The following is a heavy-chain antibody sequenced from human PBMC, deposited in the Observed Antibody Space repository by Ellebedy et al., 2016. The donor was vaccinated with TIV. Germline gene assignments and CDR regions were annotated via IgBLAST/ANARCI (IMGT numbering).Heavy chain of an antibody. D-gene: IGHD1-26*01. CDR3: ARDMVQGMVARYLWFDY. Sequence: ASVKVSCKASGYTFTSYVISWVRQAPGQGLEWMAWISAYTGNSNYAQKFQGRVTVATDTSTSTAYLELRNLKSDDTAVYYCARDMVQGMVARYLWFDYWGQGTLVTVSS. CDR2: ISAYTGNS. CDR1: GYTFTSYV. V-gene: IGHV1-18*01. J-gene: IGHJ4*02.